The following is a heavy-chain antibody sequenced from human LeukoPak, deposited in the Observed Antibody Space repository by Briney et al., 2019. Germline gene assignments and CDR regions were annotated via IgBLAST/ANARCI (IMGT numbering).Heavy chain of an antibody. V-gene: IGHV3-30*18. CDR2: ISYDGRNK. CDR3: AKAFYYYGMDV. J-gene: IGHJ6*02. Sequence: PGRSLRLSCAASGFTFSSYGMHWVRQAPGKGLEWVAVISYDGRNKYYADSVKGRFTISRDNSKNTLYLQMNSLRAEDTAVYYCAKAFYYYGMDVWGQGTTVTVSS. CDR1: GFTFSSYG.